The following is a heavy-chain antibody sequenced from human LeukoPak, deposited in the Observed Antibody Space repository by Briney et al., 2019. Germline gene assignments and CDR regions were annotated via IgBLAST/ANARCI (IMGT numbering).Heavy chain of an antibody. V-gene: IGHV3-7*04. CDR1: GFTFRIYW. J-gene: IGHJ6*02. Sequence: GSLRLSCEASGFTFRIYWMSWVRQAPGKGLEWVANIKHDGSEKYYVDSVKGRFTISRDNAKNSLYLQMNSLRAEDTAVYYCARDYFYPMDVWGQGTTVTVSS. CDR2: IKHDGSEK. CDR3: ARDYFYPMDV.